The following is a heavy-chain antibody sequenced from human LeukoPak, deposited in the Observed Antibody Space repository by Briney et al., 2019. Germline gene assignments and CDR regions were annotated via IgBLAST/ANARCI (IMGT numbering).Heavy chain of an antibody. Sequence: GGSLRLSCAASGFTFSSYSMNWVRQAPGKGLEWVSSISSSSSYIYYADSVKGRFTISRDNAKNSLYLQMNTLRAEDTAVYYCAREPGIAAAGSFDYWGQGTLVTVSS. V-gene: IGHV3-21*01. CDR3: AREPGIAAAGSFDY. J-gene: IGHJ4*02. CDR1: GFTFSSYS. D-gene: IGHD6-13*01. CDR2: ISSSSSYI.